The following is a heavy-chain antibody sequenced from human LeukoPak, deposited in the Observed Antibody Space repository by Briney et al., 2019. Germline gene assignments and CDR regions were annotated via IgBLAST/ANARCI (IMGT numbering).Heavy chain of an antibody. CDR3: ASDYYGSGSFSYFDY. CDR2: IHHSGTT. V-gene: IGHV4-34*01. Sequence: SETLSLTCAASGVSFSGYYWSWNRQSPGKGLEWNGDIHHSGTTNYNPSLKSRVTMSIVTSKDQFSLKLSSVTAADTAVYYCASDYYGSGSFSYFDYWGQGTLVTVSS. D-gene: IGHD3-10*01. J-gene: IGHJ4*02. CDR1: GVSFSGYY.